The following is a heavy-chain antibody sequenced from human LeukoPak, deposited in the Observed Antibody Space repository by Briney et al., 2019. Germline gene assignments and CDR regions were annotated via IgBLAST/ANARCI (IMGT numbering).Heavy chain of an antibody. CDR3: AKDRREERYSSGWHTLDY. D-gene: IGHD6-19*01. Sequence: GGSLRLSCAASGFTFDDYAMHWVRQAPGKGLEWVSLIRWDGGSTYYADSVKGRFTISRDNSKNSLYLQMNSLRTEDTALYYCAKDRREERYSSGWHTLDYWGQGTLVTVSS. CDR2: IRWDGGST. CDR1: GFTFDDYA. J-gene: IGHJ4*02. V-gene: IGHV3-43*01.